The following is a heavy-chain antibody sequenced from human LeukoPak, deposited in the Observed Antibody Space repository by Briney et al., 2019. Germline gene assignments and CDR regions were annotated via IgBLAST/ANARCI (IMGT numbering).Heavy chain of an antibody. Sequence: PGGSLRLSCAASGFTFNSYGMSWVRQAPGKGLEWVPGISGSGGSTHYADSVKGRFTISRDNSKNTLYVQMNSLGAEDTAVYYCAKWKYSSSGLDDYWGQGTLVTVSS. CDR3: AKWKYSSSGLDDY. J-gene: IGHJ4*02. D-gene: IGHD6-6*01. V-gene: IGHV3-23*01. CDR2: ISGSGGST. CDR1: GFTFNSYG.